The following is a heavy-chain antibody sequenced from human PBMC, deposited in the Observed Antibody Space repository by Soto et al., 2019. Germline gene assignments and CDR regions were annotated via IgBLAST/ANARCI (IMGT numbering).Heavy chain of an antibody. Sequence: PGGSLRLSCSASGFTFSSYAMHWVRQAPGKGLEYVSAISSNGGSTYYADSVKGRFTISRDNSKNTLYLQMNSLRAEDTAVYYCATIAVPPAFDIWGQGTMVTVSS. D-gene: IGHD6-19*01. CDR2: ISSNGGST. CDR1: GFTFSSYA. J-gene: IGHJ3*02. CDR3: ATIAVPPAFDI. V-gene: IGHV3-64*04.